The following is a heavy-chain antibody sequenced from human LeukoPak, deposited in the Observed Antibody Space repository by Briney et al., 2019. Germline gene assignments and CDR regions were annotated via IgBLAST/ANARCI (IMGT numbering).Heavy chain of an antibody. D-gene: IGHD3-22*01. CDR2: IWYDGSNK. Sequence: QTGGSLRLSCAASGFTFRSYGMHWVRQAPGKGLEWVAVIWYDGSNKYYADSVKGRFTISRDNSKNTLYLQMNSLRAEDTAVYYCARGARYYYDSSGYQDYWGQGTLVTVSS. CDR3: ARGARYYYDSSGYQDY. V-gene: IGHV3-33*01. J-gene: IGHJ4*02. CDR1: GFTFRSYG.